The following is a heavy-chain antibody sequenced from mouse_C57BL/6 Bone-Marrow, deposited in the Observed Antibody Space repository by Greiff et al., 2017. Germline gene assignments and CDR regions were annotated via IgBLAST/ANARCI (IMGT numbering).Heavy chain of an antibody. CDR3: AIYYGNPWFAY. CDR2: IYPGDGDT. CDR1: GYAFSSSW. Sequence: VQLQQSGPELVKPGASVKISCKASGYAFSSSWMNWVKQRPGKGLEWIGRIYPGDGDTNYNGKFKGKATLTADKSSSTAYMQLSSLTSEDSAVYFCAIYYGNPWFAYWGQGTLVTVSA. D-gene: IGHD2-1*01. J-gene: IGHJ3*01. V-gene: IGHV1-82*01.